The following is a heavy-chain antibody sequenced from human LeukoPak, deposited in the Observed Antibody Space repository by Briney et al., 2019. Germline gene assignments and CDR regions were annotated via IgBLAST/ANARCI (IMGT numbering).Heavy chain of an antibody. V-gene: IGHV3-7*01. CDR2: IKQDGSEK. CDR3: AKRTCGNCLGSPPRYYMDV. D-gene: IGHD1-14*01. CDR1: GFTFSSYW. Sequence: GGSLRLSCAASGFTFSSYWMSWVRQAPGKGLEWVANIKQDGSEKYYVDSVKGRFTISRDNAKNSLYLQMNSLRAEDTAVYYCAKRTCGNCLGSPPRYYMDVWGKGTTVTVSS. J-gene: IGHJ6*03.